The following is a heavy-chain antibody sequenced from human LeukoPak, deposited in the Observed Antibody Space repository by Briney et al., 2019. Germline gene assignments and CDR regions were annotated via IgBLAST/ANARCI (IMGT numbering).Heavy chain of an antibody. J-gene: IGHJ3*02. Sequence: SETLSLTCTVSGASITSYYWNWIRQPPGKGLEWIGYIYYSGSTYYNPSLKSRVTISVDTSKNQFSLKLSSVTAADTAVYYCASRITMRAFDIWGQGTMVTVSS. CDR2: IYYSGST. CDR1: GASITSYY. CDR3: ASRITMRAFDI. V-gene: IGHV4-59*06. D-gene: IGHD3-22*01.